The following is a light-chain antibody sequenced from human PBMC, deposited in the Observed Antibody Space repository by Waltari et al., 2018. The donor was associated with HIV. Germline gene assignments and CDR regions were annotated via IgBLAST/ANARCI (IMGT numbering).Light chain of an antibody. CDR1: QNVDSW. J-gene: IGKJ2*01. Sequence: IQMTQSPSILSASVGDRVTITCRASQNVDSWLAWYQQRPGKALKLLIYKASTLQYGVPARFTGSGSGTNFTLTINSLHPDDFATYYCQQYNSDFYTFGLGTRLDLK. CDR3: QQYNSDFYT. CDR2: KAS. V-gene: IGKV1-5*03.